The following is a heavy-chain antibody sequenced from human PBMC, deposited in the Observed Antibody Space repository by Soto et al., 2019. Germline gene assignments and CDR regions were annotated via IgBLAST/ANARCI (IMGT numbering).Heavy chain of an antibody. D-gene: IGHD3-10*01. CDR3: ARGHYYGSGSYYKGEFDP. CDR2: MNPNSGNT. J-gene: IGHJ5*02. CDR1: GYTFTSYD. V-gene: IGHV1-8*01. Sequence: ASVKVSCKASGYTFTSYDINWVRQATGQGLEWMGWMNPNSGNTGYAQKFQGRVTMTRNTSISTAYMELSSLRSEDTAVYYCARGHYYGSGSYYKGEFDPWGQGTLVTVSS.